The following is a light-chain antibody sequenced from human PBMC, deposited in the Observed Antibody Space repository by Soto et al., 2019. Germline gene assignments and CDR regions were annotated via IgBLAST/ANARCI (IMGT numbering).Light chain of an antibody. Sequence: EIVMTQSPATLSVSPGERATLSCRASQSVSSNLAWYQQKPGQAPMLIIYGASTRATGIPARFSGSGSGTEFTLTISSLQSEDFAVYYCQHYNNGPPWTFGQGTKVEIK. V-gene: IGKV3-15*01. J-gene: IGKJ1*01. CDR2: GAS. CDR3: QHYNNGPPWT. CDR1: QSVSSN.